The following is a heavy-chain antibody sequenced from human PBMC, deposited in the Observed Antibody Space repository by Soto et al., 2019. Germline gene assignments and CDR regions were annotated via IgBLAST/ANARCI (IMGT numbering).Heavy chain of an antibody. V-gene: IGHV1-3*01. Sequence: ASVKVSCKASGYTFTGYYMHWVRQAPGQRLEWMGWINAGNGNTKYSQKFQGRVTITRDTSASTAYMELSSLRSEDTAVYYCARGELMGNWFDPWGQGTLVTVSS. CDR3: ARGELMGNWFDP. CDR2: INAGNGNT. CDR1: GYTFTGYY. J-gene: IGHJ5*02. D-gene: IGHD3-16*01.